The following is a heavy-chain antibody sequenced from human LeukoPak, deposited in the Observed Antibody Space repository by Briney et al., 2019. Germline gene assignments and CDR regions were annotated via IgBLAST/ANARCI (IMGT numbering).Heavy chain of an antibody. Sequence: GGSLRLSCAASGFIFSSYGMNWVRQAPGKGLEWVSVISGSGGSTYYADSVKGRFTISRDNAKNSLYLQMKSLRAEDTALYFCVQGPYLDYWGQGTLVTVSS. V-gene: IGHV3-23*01. CDR3: VQGPYLDY. CDR2: ISGSGGST. J-gene: IGHJ4*02. D-gene: IGHD2-21*01. CDR1: GFIFSSYG.